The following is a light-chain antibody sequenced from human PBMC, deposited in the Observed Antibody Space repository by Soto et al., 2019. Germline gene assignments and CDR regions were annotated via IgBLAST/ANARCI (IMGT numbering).Light chain of an antibody. CDR3: QQYNNWPQT. Sequence: EIVMTQSPATLSVSPGERATLSCRASQSVSSNLAWYQQKPGQAPRLLIYGASTRPTGIPARFSGSGSGTEFTLTISSLQSEDFAIYYCQQYNNWPQTFGQGTKVEIK. CDR1: QSVSSN. CDR2: GAS. V-gene: IGKV3-15*01. J-gene: IGKJ1*01.